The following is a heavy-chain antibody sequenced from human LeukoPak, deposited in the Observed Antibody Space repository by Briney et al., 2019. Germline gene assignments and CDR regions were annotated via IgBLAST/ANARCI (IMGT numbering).Heavy chain of an antibody. CDR2: ISGSGYIT. CDR3: TKGGIAVSGTDSLDY. CDR1: GFTFMNYA. J-gene: IGHJ4*02. V-gene: IGHV3-23*01. Sequence: GGSLRLSRAASGFTFMNYAMLWVRQAPGKGLECVSVISGSGYITHYADSVKGRFTISRDNSKNTLYLQTNSLRVEDTALYYCTKGGIAVSGTDSLDYWGQGTLVTVSS. D-gene: IGHD6-19*01.